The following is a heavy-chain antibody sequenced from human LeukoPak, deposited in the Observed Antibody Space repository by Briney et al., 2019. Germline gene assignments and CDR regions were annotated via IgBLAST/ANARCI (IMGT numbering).Heavy chain of an antibody. Sequence: ASVKVSCKASGYTFTNYAIRWVRQAPGQRLEWMGWINAGNGNTKYSQKFQGRVTITRDTSASTAYMELSSLRSEDTAIYYCALIVPVASFDYWGQGTLVTVSS. D-gene: IGHD2-2*01. J-gene: IGHJ4*02. CDR3: ALIVPVASFDY. V-gene: IGHV1-3*01. CDR2: INAGNGNT. CDR1: GYTFTNYA.